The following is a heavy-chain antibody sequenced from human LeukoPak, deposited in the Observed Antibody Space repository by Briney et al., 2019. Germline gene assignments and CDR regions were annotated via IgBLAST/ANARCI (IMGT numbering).Heavy chain of an antibody. V-gene: IGHV3-48*01. Sequence: GGSLRLSCAASGFTFRSHDMSWVRQPPGKGLEWVSYISNSGSTMYYADSVKGRFTISRDNAKNSLYLQMNSLRAEDTAVYYCAREGYGSGSLTRNYYYYYMDVWGKGTTVTVSS. CDR3: AREGYGSGSLTRNYYYYYMDV. CDR1: GFTFRSHD. D-gene: IGHD3-10*01. J-gene: IGHJ6*03. CDR2: ISNSGSTM.